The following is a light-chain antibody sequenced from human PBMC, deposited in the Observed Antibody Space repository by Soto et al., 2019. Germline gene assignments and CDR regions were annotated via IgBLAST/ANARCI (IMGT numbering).Light chain of an antibody. V-gene: IGKV1-5*01. CDR1: QSISTW. CDR3: QHYNSNPYT. Sequence: DIQMTQSPSTLSASVGDRVTISCRASQSISTWLAWYQQKPGKAPKLLIYDASTLESGVPSRFSGRRSGTEFTLTINSLQPDDFATYYCQHYNSNPYTFGQGTKLEIK. CDR2: DAS. J-gene: IGKJ2*01.